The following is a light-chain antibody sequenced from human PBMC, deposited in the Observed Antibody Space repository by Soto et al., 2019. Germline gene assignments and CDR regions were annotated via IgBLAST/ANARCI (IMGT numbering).Light chain of an antibody. CDR1: TGAVTTGYY. V-gene: IGLV7-43*01. CDR2: STN. J-gene: IGLJ2*01. Sequence: QAVVTQEPSLTVSPGGTVTLTCASSTGAVTTGYYPNWFQQKPGQAPRALIYSTNNKYSWTPARFSGSLLGGKAVLTLSGVQPEDEADYYCLLYYGGQLGVFGGGTKLTVL. CDR3: LLYYGGQLGV.